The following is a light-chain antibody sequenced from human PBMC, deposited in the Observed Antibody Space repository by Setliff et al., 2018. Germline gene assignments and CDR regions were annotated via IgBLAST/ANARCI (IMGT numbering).Light chain of an antibody. CDR2: EVS. Sequence: SVLTQPASVSGSPGQSITISCTGTSSDVGGYNYVSWYQQHPGKAPKLMIYEVSKRPSGVPDRFSGSKSGNTASLTVSGLQAEDEADYYCSSYAGSNNPYVFGTGTKV. CDR1: SSDVGGYNY. V-gene: IGLV2-8*01. J-gene: IGLJ1*01. CDR3: SSYAGSNNPYV.